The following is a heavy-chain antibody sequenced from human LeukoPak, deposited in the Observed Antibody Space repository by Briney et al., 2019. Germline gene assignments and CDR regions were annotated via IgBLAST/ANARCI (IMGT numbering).Heavy chain of an antibody. V-gene: IGHV3-53*01. J-gene: IGHJ4*02. Sequence: GGSLRLSCAASAFTVSNNYMTWLRQAPGKGLKWVSTIYSSGDTYSADSVKGRFSVSRDNFDNMLFLQMNNLTGEDTAVYYCARGYGGNYFDYWGQGTLVTVSS. CDR3: ARGYGGNYFDY. CDR2: IYSSGDT. D-gene: IGHD4-23*01. CDR1: AFTVSNNY.